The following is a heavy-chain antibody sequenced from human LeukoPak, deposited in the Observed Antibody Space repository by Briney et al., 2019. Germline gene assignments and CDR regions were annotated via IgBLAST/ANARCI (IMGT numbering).Heavy chain of an antibody. V-gene: IGHV1-2*02. Sequence: GASVKVSCKASGYTFTDYYMHWVRQAPGQGLEWMGWIDPNSGGTNFAQKFQGRVTMTRETSISTTYMELSRLRSDDTAVYYCAREYYDSSGRKHAFDIWGQGTMVTVSS. CDR3: AREYYDSSGRKHAFDI. D-gene: IGHD3-22*01. J-gene: IGHJ3*02. CDR2: IDPNSGGT. CDR1: GYTFTDYY.